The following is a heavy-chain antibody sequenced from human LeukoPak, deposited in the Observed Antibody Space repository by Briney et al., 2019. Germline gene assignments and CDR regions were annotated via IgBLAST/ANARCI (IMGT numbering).Heavy chain of an antibody. CDR3: ARRSSRGGFFDL. V-gene: IGHV3-74*01. D-gene: IGHD3-10*01. CDR1: GFTFTSYW. J-gene: IGHJ2*01. CDR2: INSDGSST. Sequence: GGSLRLSCAASGFTFTSYWMHWVRQAPGKGPVRVSRINSDGSSTNYADSVKGRFTISRDSAKNTLYLQMNSLRAEDTAVYYCARRSSRGGFFDLWGRGTQVTVSS.